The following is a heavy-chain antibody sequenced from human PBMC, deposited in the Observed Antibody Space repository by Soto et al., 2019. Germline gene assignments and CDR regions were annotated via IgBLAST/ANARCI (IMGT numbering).Heavy chain of an antibody. D-gene: IGHD1-20*01. V-gene: IGHV4-59*01. CDR1: GGSLSTYY. Sequence: SETLSLTCTVSGGSLSTYYWSWIRQPPGKGLEWIVYMSYSGSSNYNPSLKSRVTMSVDTSKNQVSLKLSSVTTADTTVYYCARTRITSTAATFDPWGQGTLVTVSS. CDR3: ARTRITSTAATFDP. CDR2: MSYSGSS. J-gene: IGHJ5*02.